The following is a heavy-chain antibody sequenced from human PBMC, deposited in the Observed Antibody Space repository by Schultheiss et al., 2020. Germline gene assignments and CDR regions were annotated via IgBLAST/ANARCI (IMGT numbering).Heavy chain of an antibody. Sequence: GGSLRLSCAASGFTVSNSFLTRVRQAPGKGLEWVSLIYSDNTYYADSVKGRFTISRDNSKNKLYLQMNSLRAEDTAVYYCARERVQLGRVLDPWGQGTLVTVSS. CDR1: GFTVSNSF. V-gene: IGHV3-66*01. J-gene: IGHJ5*02. CDR3: ARERVQLGRVLDP. D-gene: IGHD6-6*01. CDR2: IYSDNT.